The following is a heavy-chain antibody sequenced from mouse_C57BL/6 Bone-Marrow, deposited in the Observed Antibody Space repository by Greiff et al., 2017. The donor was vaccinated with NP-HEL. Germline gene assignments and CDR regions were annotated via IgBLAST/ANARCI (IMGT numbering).Heavy chain of an antibody. CDR1: GYTFTDYY. Sequence: VQLQQSGPVLVKPGASVKMSCKASGYTFTDYYMNWVKQRHGKSLEWIGVINPYNGGTSYNEKFKGKAKLTVDKSSSTAYMELNSLTSEDSAFYYCSRLKYYDRGARDYWDRGTAVTVTA. CDR3: SRLKYYDRGARDY. V-gene: IGHV1-19*01. CDR2: INPYNGGT. J-gene: IGHJ4*01. D-gene: IGHD1-1*01.